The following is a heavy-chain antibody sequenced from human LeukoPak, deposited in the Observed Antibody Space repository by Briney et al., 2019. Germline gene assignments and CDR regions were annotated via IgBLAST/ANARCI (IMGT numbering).Heavy chain of an antibody. CDR2: IRYDGSNK. CDR3: ARGQASDFDY. CDR1: GFTFSSYG. V-gene: IGHV3-30*02. Sequence: PGGSLRLSCAASGFTFSSYGMHWVRQAPGKGLEWVAFIRYDGSNKYYADSVKGRFTISRDNSKNTLYLQMNSLRAEDTAVYYCARGQASDFDYWGQGTLVTVSS. J-gene: IGHJ4*02.